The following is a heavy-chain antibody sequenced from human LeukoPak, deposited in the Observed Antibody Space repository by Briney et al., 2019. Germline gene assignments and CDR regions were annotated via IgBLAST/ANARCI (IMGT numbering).Heavy chain of an antibody. Sequence: ASVKVSCKTSGYPFTAYEINWVRQAAGQGLEWMGWVHPNSVNTAYAQKFQGRVTMTRDTSISTAYMELSSLRSDDTAVYFCARGPRNDPWGQGTLVTVSS. CDR1: GYPFTAYE. J-gene: IGHJ5*02. V-gene: IGHV1-8*01. CDR2: VHPNSVNT. CDR3: ARGPRNDP. D-gene: IGHD1-14*01.